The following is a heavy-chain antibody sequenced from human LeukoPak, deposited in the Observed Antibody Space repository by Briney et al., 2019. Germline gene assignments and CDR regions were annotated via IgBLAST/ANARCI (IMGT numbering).Heavy chain of an antibody. CDR1: GFTFSDYY. V-gene: IGHV3-11*01. CDR3: ARRLDFGDYGNGFDY. CDR2: INSGGGPI. Sequence: TGGSLRLSCATSGFTFSDYYMTWIRQALGRGLEWVAYINSGGGPIHYAVSVRGRFTISRDNAKNSLYLQMNSLRAEDTAVYYCARRLDFGDYGNGFDYWGQGSQVTVSS. D-gene: IGHD4-17*01. J-gene: IGHJ4*02.